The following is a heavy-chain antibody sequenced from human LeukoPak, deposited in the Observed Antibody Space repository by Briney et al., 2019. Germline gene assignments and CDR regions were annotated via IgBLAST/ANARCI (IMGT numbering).Heavy chain of an antibody. CDR2: ISSKSNNI. Sequence: GGSLRLSCAASGFTLNDDYMSWIRQAPGKGLEWVSYISSKSNNIEYAVSVRGRFTISRDNARNSVYLQMSSLRAEDTAVYYCARWLGTAMPLAFDYWGQGTLVTVSS. J-gene: IGHJ4*02. CDR1: GFTLNDDY. V-gene: IGHV3-11*04. D-gene: IGHD5-18*01. CDR3: ARWLGTAMPLAFDY.